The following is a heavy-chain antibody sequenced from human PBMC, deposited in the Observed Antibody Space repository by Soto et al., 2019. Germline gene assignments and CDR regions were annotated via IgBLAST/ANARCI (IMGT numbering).Heavy chain of an antibody. Sequence: GASVKVSCKASGYTFTDYAISWVRQAPGQGLEWMGCINANNGNTDFAQKFQGRLSMSTDASTSTAYMDLRSLRSDDTAVYFCARDPFWCGYPRNTWFDPWGQGTLVTVSS. CDR2: INANNGNT. CDR3: ARDPFWCGYPRNTWFDP. D-gene: IGHD3-3*01. CDR1: GYTFTDYA. J-gene: IGHJ5*02. V-gene: IGHV1-18*01.